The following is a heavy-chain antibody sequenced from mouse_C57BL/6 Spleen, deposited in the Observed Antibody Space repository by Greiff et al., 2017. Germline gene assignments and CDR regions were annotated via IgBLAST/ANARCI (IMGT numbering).Heavy chain of an antibody. J-gene: IGHJ4*01. CDR3: ARRGIYCYGSSYGDAMDY. CDR2: ISSCSSTI. CDR1: GFSFSDYG. V-gene: IGHV5-17*01. D-gene: IGHD1-1*01. Sequence: EVNVVESGGGLVKPGGSLKLSCAASGFSFSDYGMHWVRQAPEKGLAWVAYISSCSSTIYYADTVKGRYTISRDNAKNPLFLQMTSLRSEDTAMYYCARRGIYCYGSSYGDAMDYWGQGTSVTVSS.